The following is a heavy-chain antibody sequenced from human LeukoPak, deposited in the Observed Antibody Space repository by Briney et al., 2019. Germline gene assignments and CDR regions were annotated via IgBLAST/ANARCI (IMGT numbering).Heavy chain of an antibody. CDR3: ARAYSSSWYWMGYFDY. CDR1: GGSSSGYY. CDR2: INHSGST. D-gene: IGHD6-13*01. J-gene: IGHJ4*02. V-gene: IGHV4-34*01. Sequence: SETLSLTCAVYGGSSSGYYWSWIRQPPGKGLEWIGEINHSGSTNYNPSLKSRVTISVDTSKNQFSLKLSSVTAADTAVYYCARAYSSSWYWMGYFDYWGQGTLVTVSS.